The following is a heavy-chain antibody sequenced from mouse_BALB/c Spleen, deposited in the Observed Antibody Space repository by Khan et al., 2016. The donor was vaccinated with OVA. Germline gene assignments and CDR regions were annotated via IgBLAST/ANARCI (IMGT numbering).Heavy chain of an antibody. V-gene: IGHV5-6-5*01. CDR1: GFTFSNYA. CDR2: ISSGGNT. J-gene: IGHJ3*01. CDR3: ARDYWFTY. Sequence: EVQLVESGGGLVKPGGSLKFSCAASGFTFSNYAMSWVRQTPEKRLEWVASISSGGNTYYPDSVKGRFTISRDNARNILYLQMSRLRSEDTAMYYCARDYWFTYWGQGTLVTVSA.